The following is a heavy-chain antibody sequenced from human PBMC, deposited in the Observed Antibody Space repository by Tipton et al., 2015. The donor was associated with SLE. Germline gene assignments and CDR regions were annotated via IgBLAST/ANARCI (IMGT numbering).Heavy chain of an antibody. CDR1: GFTVSSNY. D-gene: IGHD6-13*01. CDR3: ARDQVAAAGNFDY. V-gene: IGHV3-53*05. Sequence: SLRLSCAASGFTVSSNYMSWVRQAPGKGLEWVSVIYSGGSTYYADSVKGRFTISRDNSKNTLYLQMNSLRAEDTAVYYCARDQVAAAGNFDYWGQGTLVTVSS. CDR2: IYSGGST. J-gene: IGHJ4*02.